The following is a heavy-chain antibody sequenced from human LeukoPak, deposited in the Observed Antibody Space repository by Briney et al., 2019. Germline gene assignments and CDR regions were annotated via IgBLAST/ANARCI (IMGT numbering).Heavy chain of an antibody. Sequence: SETLSLTCTVSGGSISSYYWSWIRQPPGKGLEWIGYIYYSGSTNYNPSLKSRLTMSIDTSKNQFSLKLSSVTAADTAMYFCGFSEGDFWGQGALVTVSS. CDR3: GFSEGDF. V-gene: IGHV4-59*08. D-gene: IGHD6-25*01. CDR1: GGSISSYY. CDR2: IYYSGST. J-gene: IGHJ4*02.